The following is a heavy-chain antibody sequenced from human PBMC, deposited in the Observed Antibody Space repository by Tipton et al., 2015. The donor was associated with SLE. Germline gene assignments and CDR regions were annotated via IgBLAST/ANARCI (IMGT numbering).Heavy chain of an antibody. D-gene: IGHD5-24*01. CDR1: GGSISCYY. Sequence: TLSLTCTVSGGSISCYYWSWIRQPPGKGLEWIGYIYYSGSTNYNPSLKSRVTISVDTSKNQFSLKLSSVTAADTAVYYCARGGRDGYERWYFQHWGQGTLVIVSS. CDR2: IYYSGST. CDR3: ARGGRDGYERWYFQH. V-gene: IGHV4-59*01. J-gene: IGHJ1*01.